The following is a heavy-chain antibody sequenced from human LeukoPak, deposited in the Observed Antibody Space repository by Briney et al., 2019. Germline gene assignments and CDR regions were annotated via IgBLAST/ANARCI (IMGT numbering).Heavy chain of an antibody. J-gene: IGHJ4*02. CDR1: GFTFNNAW. D-gene: IGHD1-7*01. CDR2: IKSKNVGGTT. CDR3: ARTETTFDY. Sequence: GGSLRLSCAASGFTFNNAWMNWVRQAPGKGLEWVGRIKSKNVGGTTDYAAPVKGRFTISRDDSKNTVYLQMNSLKIEDTAVYYCARTETTFDYWGQGTLVTVSS. V-gene: IGHV3-15*01.